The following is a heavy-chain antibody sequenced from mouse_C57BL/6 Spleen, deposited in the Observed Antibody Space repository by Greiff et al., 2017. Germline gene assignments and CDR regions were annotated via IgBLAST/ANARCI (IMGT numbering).Heavy chain of an antibody. CDR2: IDPEDGET. V-gene: IGHV14-2*01. J-gene: IGHJ4*01. Sequence: VQLQQSGAELVKPGASVKLSCTASGFNIKDYYMHWVKQRTEQGLEWIGRIDPEDGETKYAPKFQGKATLTADKSSNTAYLQLSSLTSEDADVYYCARERYDSNADAMDYWGQGTSVTVSS. CDR1: GFNIKDYY. D-gene: IGHD2-5*01. CDR3: ARERYDSNADAMDY.